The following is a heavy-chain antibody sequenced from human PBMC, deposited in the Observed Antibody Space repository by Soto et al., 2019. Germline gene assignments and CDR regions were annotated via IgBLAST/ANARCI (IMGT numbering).Heavy chain of an antibody. V-gene: IGHV1-8*01. CDR1: GYTFTSYD. Sequence: GASVKVSCKASGYTFTSYDINWVRQATGQGLEWMGWMNPNSGNTGYAQKFQGRVTMTRNTSISTAYMELSSLRSEDTAVYYCERWRSGYSDFWRYYYMDVWGKGTTVTVSS. J-gene: IGHJ6*03. CDR3: ERWRSGYSDFWRYYYMDV. CDR2: MNPNSGNT. D-gene: IGHD3-3*01.